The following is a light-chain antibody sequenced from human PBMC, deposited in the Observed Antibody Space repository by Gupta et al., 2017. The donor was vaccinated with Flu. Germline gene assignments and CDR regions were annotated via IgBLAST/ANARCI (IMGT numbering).Light chain of an antibody. V-gene: IGLV2-14*03. CDR3: DSYTGGGSDV. Sequence: QQHPGKVPKLIIYHVSSRPSGVSIRFSGSRSGNTASLTIPGLQSEDEADYYCDSYTGGGSDVFGAGTTVTV. J-gene: IGLJ1*01. CDR2: HVS.